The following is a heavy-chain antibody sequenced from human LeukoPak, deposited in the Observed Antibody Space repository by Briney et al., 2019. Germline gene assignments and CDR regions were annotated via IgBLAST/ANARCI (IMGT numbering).Heavy chain of an antibody. CDR3: VKDYNWNIFHY. CDR1: GFTVSSNY. D-gene: IGHD1/OR15-1a*01. CDR2: IYAGGTT. Sequence: GGSLRLSCAASGFTVSSNYMSWVRQAPGKGLEWVSVIYAGGTTYYADSVKGRFTISRDNSKNTLYLQMSSLRAEDTAVYYCVKDYNWNIFHYWGQGTLVTVSS. V-gene: IGHV3-53*05. J-gene: IGHJ4*02.